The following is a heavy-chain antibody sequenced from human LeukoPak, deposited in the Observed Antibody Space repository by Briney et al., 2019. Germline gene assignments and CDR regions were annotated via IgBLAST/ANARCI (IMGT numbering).Heavy chain of an antibody. Sequence: SETLSLTCAVYGGSFSGYYWSWIRQPPGKGLEWIGEINHSGSTNYNPSLKSRVTISVDTSKNQYSLKLSAVTAADTAVYYCARHKDYYYSYMDVWGKGTTVTISS. J-gene: IGHJ6*03. CDR2: INHSGST. CDR3: ARHKDYYYSYMDV. V-gene: IGHV4-34*01. CDR1: GGSFSGYY.